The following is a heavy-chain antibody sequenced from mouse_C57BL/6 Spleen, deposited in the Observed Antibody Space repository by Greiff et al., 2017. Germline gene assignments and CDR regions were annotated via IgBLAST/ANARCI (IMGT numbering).Heavy chain of an antibody. CDR3: TRDLTGNAMDD. CDR1: GFTFSSYA. J-gene: IGHJ4*01. CDR2: ISSGGDYI. V-gene: IGHV5-9-1*02. D-gene: IGHD4-1*01. Sequence: EVQGVESGEGLVKPGGSLKLSCAASGFTFSSYAMSWVRQTPEKRLGWVAYISSGGDYIYYADTVKGRFTISRDNARNTLYLQMSSLKSEDTAMYYCTRDLTGNAMDDWGQGTSVTVSS.